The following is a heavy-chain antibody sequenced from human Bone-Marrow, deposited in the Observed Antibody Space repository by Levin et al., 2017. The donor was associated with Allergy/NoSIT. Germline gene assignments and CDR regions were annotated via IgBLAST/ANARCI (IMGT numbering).Heavy chain of an antibody. CDR2: VTRTSSYI. CDR3: ARGGGKNTEVRGDL. CDR1: GFVFENFA. J-gene: IGHJ4*02. V-gene: IGHV3-21*06. D-gene: IGHD3-10*01. Sequence: NAGGSLRLSCVGSGFVFENFAMYWVRQAPGKGLEWVSSVTRTSSYIHYADSVLGRFTISRDNAENSLYLQMTSLRADDSAVYFGARGGGKNTEVRGDLWGQGTLVTVSS.